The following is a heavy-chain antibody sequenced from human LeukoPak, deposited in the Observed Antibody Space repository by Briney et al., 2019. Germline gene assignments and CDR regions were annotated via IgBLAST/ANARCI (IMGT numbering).Heavy chain of an antibody. CDR3: AAEGSGNAFDY. D-gene: IGHD1-26*01. CDR1: GGTFSSYA. V-gene: IGHV1-69*13. Sequence: SVKVSCKASGGTFSSYAISWVRQAPGQGLEWMGGIIPIFGTADYAQKFQGRVTITADESTSTAYMELSSLRSEDTAVYYCAAEGSGNAFDYWGQGTLVTVSS. J-gene: IGHJ4*02. CDR2: IIPIFGTA.